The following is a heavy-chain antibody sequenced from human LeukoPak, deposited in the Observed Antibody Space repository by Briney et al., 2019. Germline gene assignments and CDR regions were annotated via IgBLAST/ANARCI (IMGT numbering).Heavy chain of an antibody. CDR1: GYTFTSYG. CDR3: ARDNTVVTPTGSFDY. V-gene: IGHV1-18*01. D-gene: IGHD4-23*01. Sequence: ASVKVACKASGYTFTSYGISRVRQAPGQGLEWMGWINAYNGNTNYAQKLQGRVTMTTDTSTSTAYMELRSVRSDDTAVYYCARDNTVVTPTGSFDYWGQGTLVTVSS. J-gene: IGHJ4*03. CDR2: INAYNGNT.